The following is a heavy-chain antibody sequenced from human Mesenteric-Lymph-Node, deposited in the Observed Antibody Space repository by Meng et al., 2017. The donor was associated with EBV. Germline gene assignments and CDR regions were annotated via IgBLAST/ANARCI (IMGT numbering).Heavy chain of an antibody. Sequence: VQAGGEVKKPGAPVRVSCKTSGNPFSDYYIHWGRQAPGRGLQWMGRIRPNSGATHYTQTFQDRVTMTRDTSISTVYMELTNLKSDDTAIYYCARDGVDPVAADWGQGTLVTVSS. J-gene: IGHJ4*02. V-gene: IGHV1-2*06. D-gene: IGHD6-19*01. CDR3: ARDGVDPVAAD. CDR1: GNPFSDYY. CDR2: IRPNSGAT.